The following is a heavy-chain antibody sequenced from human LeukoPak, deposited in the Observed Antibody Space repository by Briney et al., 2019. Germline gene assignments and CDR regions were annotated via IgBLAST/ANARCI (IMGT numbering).Heavy chain of an antibody. Sequence: PSQTLSLTCTVSGGSISSGSYYWSWTRQPAGKGLEWIGRIYTSGSTNYNPSLKSRVTISVDTSKNQFSLKLSSVTAADTAVYYCARASGSYYPYYYYYGMDVWGQGTTVTVSS. V-gene: IGHV4-61*02. CDR3: ARASGSYYPYYYYYGMDV. CDR2: IYTSGST. J-gene: IGHJ6*02. D-gene: IGHD1-26*01. CDR1: GGSISSGSYY.